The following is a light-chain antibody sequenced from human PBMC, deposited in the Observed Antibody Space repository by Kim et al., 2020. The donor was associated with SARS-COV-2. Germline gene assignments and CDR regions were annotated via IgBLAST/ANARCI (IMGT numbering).Light chain of an antibody. V-gene: IGKV1-5*01. CDR2: DAS. Sequence: DIQMTQSPSTLSASVGDRVTITCRDSQSISSWLAWYQQKPGKAPKLLIYDASSLQSGVPSRFSGSGSGTEFTLTISSLQPDDFATYYCQQYNTFSITFGQGTRLEIK. CDR3: QQYNTFSIT. CDR1: QSISSW. J-gene: IGKJ5*01.